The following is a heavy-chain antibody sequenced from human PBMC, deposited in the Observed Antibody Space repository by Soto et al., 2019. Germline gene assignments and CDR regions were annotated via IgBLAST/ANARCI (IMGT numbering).Heavy chain of an antibody. CDR2: INHSGST. CDR1: GASFSDSY. CDR3: AKSSSSSESDVDY. V-gene: IGHV4-34*01. Sequence: SETLSLTCAVNGASFSDSYWSWIRQPPGKGLEWIGEINHSGSTNYSPSLKSRVTISVDTSKNQFSLKLTSVTAADTAVYYCAKSSSSSESDVDYWGQGALVTVSS. D-gene: IGHD2-2*01. J-gene: IGHJ4*02.